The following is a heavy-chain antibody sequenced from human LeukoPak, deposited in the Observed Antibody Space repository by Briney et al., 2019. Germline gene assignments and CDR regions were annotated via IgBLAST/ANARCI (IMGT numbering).Heavy chain of an antibody. CDR2: ISAYNGNT. V-gene: IGHV1-18*01. CDR3: ARDFSSTYRHNWFDP. CDR1: GYTFTSYG. J-gene: IGHJ5*02. Sequence: ASVRVSCKASGYTFTSYGISWVRQAPGQGREWMGWISAYNGNTNYAQKLQGRVTMTTDTSTSTAYMELRSLRSDDTAVYYCARDFSSTYRHNWFDPWGQGTLVTVSS. D-gene: IGHD2-2*01.